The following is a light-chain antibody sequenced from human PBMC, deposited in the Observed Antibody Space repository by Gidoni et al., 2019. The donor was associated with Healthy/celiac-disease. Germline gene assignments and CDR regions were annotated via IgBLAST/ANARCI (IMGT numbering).Light chain of an antibody. CDR3: QQYYSTPYT. J-gene: IGKJ2*01. V-gene: IGKV4-1*01. CDR1: QSVLYSSNNKNY. Sequence: DILMTQSPASLAVSLGERATINCKSSQSVLYSSNNKNYLAWYQQKPGQPPKLLIYWASTRESGVPDRFSGSGSGTDFTLTISSLQAEDVAVYYCQQYYSTPYTFXQXTKLESK. CDR2: WAS.